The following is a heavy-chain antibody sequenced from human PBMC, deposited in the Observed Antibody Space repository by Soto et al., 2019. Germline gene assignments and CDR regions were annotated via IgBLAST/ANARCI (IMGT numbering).Heavy chain of an antibody. J-gene: IGHJ4*02. CDR3: AREGFDHRPDY. CDR2: MFASGSS. CDR1: GDSISSPNW. Sequence: QVQLQESGPGLVKPSETLSLTCAVSGDSISSPNWWSWYRQTPGKGLELIGEMFASGSSNYNPSLIGRVTISLDTSKNHFSLKLTSLTAADTAIYYCAREGFDHRPDYWGQGIPVTVSS. V-gene: IGHV4-4*02.